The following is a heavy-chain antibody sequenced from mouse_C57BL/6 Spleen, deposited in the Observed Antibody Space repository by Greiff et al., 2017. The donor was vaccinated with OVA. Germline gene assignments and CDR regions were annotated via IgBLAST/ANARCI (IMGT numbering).Heavy chain of an antibody. D-gene: IGHD2-4*01. V-gene: IGHV14-2*01. J-gene: IGHJ1*03. Sequence: VQLQQSGAELVKPGASVKLSCTASGFNIKDYYMHWVKQRTEQGLEWIGRIDPEDGETKYAPKFPGKATITADTSSNTAYLQLSSLTSEDTAVYYCVYDYDGYWYFYVWGTGTTVTVSS. CDR1: GFNIKDYY. CDR2: IDPEDGET. CDR3: VYDYDGYWYFYV.